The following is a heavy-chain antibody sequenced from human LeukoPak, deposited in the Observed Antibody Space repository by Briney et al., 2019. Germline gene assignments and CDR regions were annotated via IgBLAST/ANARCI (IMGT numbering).Heavy chain of an antibody. CDR2: ICYSGST. D-gene: IGHD6-19*01. V-gene: IGHV4-39*01. J-gene: IGHJ4*02. CDR1: GGSISTSSYY. Sequence: PSETLSLTCTVSGGSISTSSYYWAYIRQPPGKGLEWIGSICYSGSTYYNTSLESRVTMSVDTSKNQFSLTLTSVTAADSAVYYCARLSRAVADNWGQGTLVTVSS. CDR3: ARLSRAVADN.